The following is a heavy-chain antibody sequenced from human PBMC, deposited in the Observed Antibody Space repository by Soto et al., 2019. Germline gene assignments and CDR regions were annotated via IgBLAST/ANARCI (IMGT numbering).Heavy chain of an antibody. Sequence: GGSLRLCCAASGFTFSSYAMRWVRQAPGKGLEWVSVIRGDGSSTYYADSVKGRFTISRDNSKNTLYLQMNSLRAEDTAVYYCAKESAVSLDYWGQGTLVTVSS. CDR3: AKESAVSLDY. D-gene: IGHD6-19*01. V-gene: IGHV3-30*18. CDR2: IRGDGSST. CDR1: GFTFSSYA. J-gene: IGHJ4*02.